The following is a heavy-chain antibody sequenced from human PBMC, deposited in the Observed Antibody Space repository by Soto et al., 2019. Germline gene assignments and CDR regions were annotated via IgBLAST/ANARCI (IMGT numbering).Heavy chain of an antibody. Sequence: SETLSLTCTVSGGSISSSSYYWGWIRQPPGKGLEWIGSIYYSGSTYYNPSLKSRVTISVDTSKKQFSLKLSSVTAADTVLYYCARQPVDTAMVTGSFDYWGQGTLVTVSS. CDR2: IYYSGST. J-gene: IGHJ4*02. CDR1: GGSISSSSYY. V-gene: IGHV4-39*01. D-gene: IGHD5-18*01. CDR3: ARQPVDTAMVTGSFDY.